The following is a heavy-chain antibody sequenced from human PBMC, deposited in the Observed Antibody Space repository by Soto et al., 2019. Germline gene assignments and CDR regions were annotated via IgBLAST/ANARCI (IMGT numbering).Heavy chain of an antibody. CDR1: GYTFTRYY. CDR3: ARDRGNMAIFGVVTAYYFDY. D-gene: IGHD3-3*01. CDR2: INPSGGST. Sequence: GASVKVPCKASGYTFTRYYMHWVRQAPGPGLEWIGIINPSGGSTSYAQKFQGRVTMTRDTSTSTVYMELSSLRSEDTAVYYCARDRGNMAIFGVVTAYYFDYWGQGTLVTVSS. J-gene: IGHJ4*02. V-gene: IGHV1-46*01.